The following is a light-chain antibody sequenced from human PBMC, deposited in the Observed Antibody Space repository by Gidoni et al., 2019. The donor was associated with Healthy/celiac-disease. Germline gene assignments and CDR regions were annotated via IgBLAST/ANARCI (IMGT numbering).Light chain of an antibody. CDR1: SSDVGGDND. CDR2: EVS. CDR3: SSYAGSNTP. J-gene: IGLJ2*01. V-gene: IGLV2-8*01. Sequence: HPPSPSGSRGQSGTTSCTGTSSDVGGDNDVSWYQQHPGKAPKLMIYEVSKRPSGVPDRFSGSKSGNTASLTVSGLQAEDEADYYCSSYAGSNTPFGGGTKLTVL.